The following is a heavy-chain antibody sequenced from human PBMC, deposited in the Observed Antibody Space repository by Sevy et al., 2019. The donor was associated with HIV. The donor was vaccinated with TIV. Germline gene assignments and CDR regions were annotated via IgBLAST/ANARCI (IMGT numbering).Heavy chain of an antibody. V-gene: IGHV3-53*01. Sequence: GGSLRLSCAASGFAVSGTYMDWVRQAPGKGLEWVSVMYTGGSRYYPDSVKGRFSVSRDNSKNTLDLQMNSLRVEDTAVYYCARGSSWDPTAFDFWGQGTLVTVSS. CDR3: ARGSSWDPTAFDF. CDR1: GFAVSGTY. D-gene: IGHD4-4*01. CDR2: MYTGGSR. J-gene: IGHJ4*02.